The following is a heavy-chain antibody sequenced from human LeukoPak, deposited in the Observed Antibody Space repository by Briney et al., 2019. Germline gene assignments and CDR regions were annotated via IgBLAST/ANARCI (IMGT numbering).Heavy chain of an antibody. D-gene: IGHD3-22*01. J-gene: IGHJ3*01. CDR2: ISGSGSTT. CDR3: AKGGRWDYYDSSH. CDR1: GLTFSSFA. V-gene: IGHV3-23*01. Sequence: PRGSLRLSCAASGLTFSSFAMTGVRQAPGKGLEWVSGISGSGSTTYYAHSVKGRFTISRDNSKNTLYLQMNSLRVEDTAIYYCAKGGRWDYYDSSHWGQGTMVTVSS.